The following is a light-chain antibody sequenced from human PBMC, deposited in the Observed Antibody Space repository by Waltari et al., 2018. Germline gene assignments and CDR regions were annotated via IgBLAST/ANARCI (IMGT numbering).Light chain of an antibody. J-gene: IGKJ1*01. CDR3: QKYGTLPAT. V-gene: IGKV3-20*01. CDR1: QSLSGT. Sequence: ELVLTQSPGTLSLSPGERATLSCRASQSLSGTLAWYQQKPGQAPRLLIYEVSSRASGIPYRFSGSGSRTDFILTISRLEPEDFAVYYCQKYGTLPATFGQGTKVEFK. CDR2: EVS.